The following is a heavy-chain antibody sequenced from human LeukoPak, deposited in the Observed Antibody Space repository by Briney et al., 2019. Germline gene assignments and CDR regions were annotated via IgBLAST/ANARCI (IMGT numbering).Heavy chain of an antibody. CDR3: TRAESHEALDI. CDR2: IWNDGSKR. V-gene: IGHV3-33*01. Sequence: PGRSLRLSCAASGFTFRSYGMHWVRQAPGKGLEWVTLIWNDGSKRYYADSVKGRFTISIHNSKNTLNLPMDGMRVEDTAVYYCTRAESHEALDIWGQGTMVIVSS. J-gene: IGHJ3*02. CDR1: GFTFRSYG.